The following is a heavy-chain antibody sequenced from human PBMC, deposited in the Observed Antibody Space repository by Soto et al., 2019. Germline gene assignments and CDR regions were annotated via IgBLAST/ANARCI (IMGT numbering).Heavy chain of an antibody. J-gene: IGHJ6*02. CDR1: GGSISSYY. D-gene: IGHD6-6*01. CDR3: ARGSGYSSSSSNYYYYYGMDV. Sequence: SETLSLTCTVSGGSISSYYWSWIRQPPGKGLEWIGYIYYSGSTNYNPSLKSRVTISVDTSKNQFSLKLSSVTAADTAVYYCARGSGYSSSSSNYYYYYGMDVWGQGTTVTVSS. V-gene: IGHV4-59*01. CDR2: IYYSGST.